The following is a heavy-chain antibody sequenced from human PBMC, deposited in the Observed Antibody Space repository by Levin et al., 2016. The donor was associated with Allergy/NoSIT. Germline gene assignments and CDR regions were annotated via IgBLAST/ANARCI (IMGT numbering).Heavy chain of an antibody. J-gene: IGHJ6*03. Sequence: RQAPGKGLEWIGEINHSGSTNYNPSLKSRVTISVDTSKNQFSLKLSSVTAADTAVYYCARAPGYSSSSGYYYMDVWGKGTTVTVSS. V-gene: IGHV4-34*01. CDR3: ARAPGYSSSSGYYYMDV. CDR2: INHSGST. D-gene: IGHD6-6*01.